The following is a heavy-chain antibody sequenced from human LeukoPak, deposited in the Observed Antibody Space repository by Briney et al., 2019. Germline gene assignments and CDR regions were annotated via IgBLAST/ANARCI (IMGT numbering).Heavy chain of an antibody. J-gene: IGHJ4*02. CDR1: GFTFSSYE. CDR3: ARAGIYYDFWSGYQN. Sequence: GGSLRLSCAASGFTFSSYEMNWVRQAPGKGLEWVSYISSSGSTIYYSDSVKGRFTISRDNAKNSLYLQMNSLRAEDTALYYCARAGIYYDFWSGYQNWGQGTLVTVSS. CDR2: ISSSGSTI. D-gene: IGHD3-3*01. V-gene: IGHV3-48*03.